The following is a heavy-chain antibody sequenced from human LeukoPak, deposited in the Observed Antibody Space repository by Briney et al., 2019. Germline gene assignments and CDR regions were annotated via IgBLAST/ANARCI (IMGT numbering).Heavy chain of an antibody. Sequence: TSETLSLTCAVSGGSISSSNWWSWVRQPPGKGLEWIGEIYHSGSTNYNPSLKSRVTISVDTSKNQFSLKLSSVTAADTAVYYCARRGYSYGTNYYYYYMDVWGKGTTVTISS. CDR2: IYHSGST. D-gene: IGHD5-18*01. CDR1: GGSISSSNW. V-gene: IGHV4-4*02. CDR3: ARRGYSYGTNYYYYYMDV. J-gene: IGHJ6*03.